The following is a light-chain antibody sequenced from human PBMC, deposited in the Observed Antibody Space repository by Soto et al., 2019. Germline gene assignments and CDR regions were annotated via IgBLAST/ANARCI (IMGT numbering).Light chain of an antibody. CDR1: QSISSS. CDR2: DAF. V-gene: IGKV3-11*01. Sequence: EIVLTQSPATLSLSPGERATLSCRASQSISSSLAWYQQKPGQAPRLLIYDAFNRATGIPARFSGGGSGTDFTLTISSPEPEDFAVYYCQHRANWPLTFGGGTRVEIK. CDR3: QHRANWPLT. J-gene: IGKJ4*01.